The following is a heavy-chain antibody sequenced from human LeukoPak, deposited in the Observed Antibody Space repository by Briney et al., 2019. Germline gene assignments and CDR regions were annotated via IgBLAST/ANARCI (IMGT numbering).Heavy chain of an antibody. V-gene: IGHV3-23*01. Sequence: GGSLRLSCAASGVAFSNYGMSWARQTPGKGLEWLLSISGSGENFYDAGSVKGRFTISRDNSKSTVFLQMNSPRADDTAVYYCAKHVDYGGNFYFDYWGQGTLVTVSS. D-gene: IGHD4-23*01. CDR1: GVAFSNYG. J-gene: IGHJ4*02. CDR2: ISGSGENF. CDR3: AKHVDYGGNFYFDY.